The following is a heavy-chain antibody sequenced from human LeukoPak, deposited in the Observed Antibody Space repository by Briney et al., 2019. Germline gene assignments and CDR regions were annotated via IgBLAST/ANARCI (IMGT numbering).Heavy chain of an antibody. J-gene: IGHJ4*02. Sequence: PSETLPLTSAVYGGSFSGYYWSWIRPPPGKGLEWIGEINHSGSTSYNPSLKSRVTISVDTSKNQFSLKLSSVTAADTAVYYCATVGYCSSTSCPRGRRYYFDYWGQGTLVTVSS. CDR3: ATVGYCSSTSCPRGRRYYFDY. CDR1: GGSFSGYY. CDR2: INHSGST. V-gene: IGHV4-34*01. D-gene: IGHD2-2*01.